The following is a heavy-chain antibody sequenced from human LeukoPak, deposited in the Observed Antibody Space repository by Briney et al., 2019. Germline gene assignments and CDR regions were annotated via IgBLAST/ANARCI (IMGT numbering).Heavy chain of an antibody. Sequence: GRSLRLSCAASGFTFISYGMHWVRQAPGKGLEWVAVISYDGSNKYYADSVKGRFTISRDNSKNTLYLQMNSLRAEDTAVYYCAKDKGLTMVRGVKEWGQGTLVTVSS. D-gene: IGHD3-10*01. CDR1: GFTFISYG. J-gene: IGHJ4*02. V-gene: IGHV3-30*18. CDR3: AKDKGLTMVRGVKE. CDR2: ISYDGSNK.